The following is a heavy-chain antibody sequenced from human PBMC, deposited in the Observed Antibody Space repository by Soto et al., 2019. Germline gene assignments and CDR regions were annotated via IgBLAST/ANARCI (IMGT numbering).Heavy chain of an antibody. CDR2: SYYSGNT. CDR3: VATTVITILLEY. D-gene: IGHD4-17*01. CDR1: GGSISNDNYY. V-gene: IGHV4-31*06. Sequence: QVQLRESGPGLVKPSQTLSLTCTVSGGSISNDNYYWTWIRQHPGKGLEWIGYSYYSGNTYYNPSLSSRFRISVDTPKNQFAMKLTSVTVADTLVYYRVATTVITILLEYWGQGMLPSVSS. J-gene: IGHJ4*02.